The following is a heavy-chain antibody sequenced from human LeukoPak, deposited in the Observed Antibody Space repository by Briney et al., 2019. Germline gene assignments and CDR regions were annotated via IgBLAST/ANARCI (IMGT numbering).Heavy chain of an antibody. V-gene: IGHV1-46*01. Sequence: ASVKVSCKASGYTFTSYYMHWVRQAPGQGLEWMGIINPSGDNTWYAQKFQGRVTMTRDMATSTDYMEVSSLRSEDTAVYYCARDNSVGDSAWWFDPWGQGTLVTVSS. CDR1: GYTFTSYY. D-gene: IGHD5-12*01. CDR2: INPSGDNT. CDR3: ARDNSVGDSAWWFDP. J-gene: IGHJ5*02.